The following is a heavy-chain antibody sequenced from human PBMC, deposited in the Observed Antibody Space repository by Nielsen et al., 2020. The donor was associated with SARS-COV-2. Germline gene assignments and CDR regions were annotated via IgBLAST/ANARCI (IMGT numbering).Heavy chain of an antibody. CDR1: GGSISSGGYY. V-gene: IGHV4-31*03. J-gene: IGHJ4*02. D-gene: IGHD3-9*01. CDR3: ARGHYDILTGYYALDY. Sequence: SETLSLTCTVSGGSISSGGYYWSWIRQHPGKGLEWIGYIYYSGSTYYNPSLKSRVTISVDTSKNQFSLKLSSVTAADTAVYYCARGHYDILTGYYALDYWGQGTLVTVSS. CDR2: IYYSGST.